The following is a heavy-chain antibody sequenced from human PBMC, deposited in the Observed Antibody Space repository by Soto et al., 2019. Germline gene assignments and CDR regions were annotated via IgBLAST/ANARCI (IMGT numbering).Heavy chain of an antibody. D-gene: IGHD3-9*01. CDR1: GFTFSSYS. Sequence: GGSLRLSCAASGFTFSSYSMNWVRQAPGKGLEWVSYISSSSSTIYYADSVKGRFTISRDNAKNSLYLQMNSLRDEDTAVYYCARDLVGLRRRDNYDILTGGSGGDYWGQGTLVTVSS. CDR3: ARDLVGLRRRDNYDILTGGSGGDY. V-gene: IGHV3-48*02. J-gene: IGHJ4*02. CDR2: ISSSSSTI.